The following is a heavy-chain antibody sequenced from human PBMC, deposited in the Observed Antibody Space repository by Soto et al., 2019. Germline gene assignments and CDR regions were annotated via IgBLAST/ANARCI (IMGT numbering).Heavy chain of an antibody. CDR3: ARDKDWLIPVPSFDY. V-gene: IGHV3-7*01. CDR1: GFTFSSYW. Sequence: EVQLVESGGGLVQPGGSPRLSCAASGFTFSSYWMSWVRQAPGKGLEWVANIKQDGSEKYYVDSVKGRFTISRDNAKNSLYLQMNSLRAEDTAVYYCARDKDWLIPVPSFDYWGQGTLVTVSS. D-gene: IGHD3-9*01. J-gene: IGHJ4*02. CDR2: IKQDGSEK.